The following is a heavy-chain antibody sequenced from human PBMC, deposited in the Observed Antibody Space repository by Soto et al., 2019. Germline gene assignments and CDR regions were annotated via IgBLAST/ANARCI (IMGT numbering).Heavy chain of an antibody. Sequence: QVQLVQSGAEVKKPGASVKVSCKASGYIFTSYGISWVRQAPGQGPEWMGRISTYNGNTNYVEKLQGRVTMTTDTSTNTAYMELRSLRYDDTAVYYCARYPGYSTTWHQAFDIWGQGTMVTVSS. D-gene: IGHD6-13*01. CDR2: ISTYNGNT. CDR3: ARYPGYSTTWHQAFDI. V-gene: IGHV1-18*01. J-gene: IGHJ3*02. CDR1: GYIFTSYG.